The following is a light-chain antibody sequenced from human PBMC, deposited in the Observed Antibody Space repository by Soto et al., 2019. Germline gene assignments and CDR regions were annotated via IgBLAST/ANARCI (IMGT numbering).Light chain of an antibody. V-gene: IGLV1-44*01. CDR3: AAWDDSLNVVV. CDR2: SNN. Sequence: QSVLTQPPSASGTPGQRVTISCSGSSSNIGSKTVNWYQPLPGTAPKLLIYSNNQRPSGLPDRFSGSKSGTSASLAISALQSENEADYYWAAWDDSLNVVVFRGGTNLTVL. J-gene: IGLJ2*01. CDR1: SSNIGSKT.